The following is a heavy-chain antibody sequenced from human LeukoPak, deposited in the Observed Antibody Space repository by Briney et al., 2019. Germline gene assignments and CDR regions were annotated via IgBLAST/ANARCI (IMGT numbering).Heavy chain of an antibody. CDR3: ARDVRVPYGSGWASDAFDI. V-gene: IGHV7-4-1*02. CDR2: INTNTENP. D-gene: IGHD6-19*01. Sequence: ASVKVSRNASGYTFTSYAMNWVRQAPGQGLEWVGWINTNTENPTYAQAFTGRFVFSLDTSVSTAYLQISSLKDEDTAVYYCARDVRVPYGSGWASDAFDIWGQGRMVTVSS. CDR1: GYTFTSYA. J-gene: IGHJ3*02.